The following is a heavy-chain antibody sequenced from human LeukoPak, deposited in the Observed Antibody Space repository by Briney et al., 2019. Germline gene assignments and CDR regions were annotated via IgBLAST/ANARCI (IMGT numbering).Heavy chain of an antibody. D-gene: IGHD3-9*01. Sequence: GGSLRLSCAASGFTFSSYDMHGVRQATGKGLDWVSAIGTAGDTYYPGSVTVRFTISRENAKKSLYLQMNSLRAGDTAVYYCARASDILTGFDYWGQGTLVTVSS. CDR2: IGTAGDT. V-gene: IGHV3-13*01. CDR3: ARASDILTGFDY. J-gene: IGHJ4*02. CDR1: GFTFSSYD.